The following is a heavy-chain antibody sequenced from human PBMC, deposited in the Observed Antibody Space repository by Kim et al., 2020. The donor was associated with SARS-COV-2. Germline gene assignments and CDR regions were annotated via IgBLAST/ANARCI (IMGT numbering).Heavy chain of an antibody. J-gene: IGHJ4*02. CDR2: MNPNSGNT. CDR1: GYTFTSYD. Sequence: ASVKVSCKASGYTFTSYDINWVRQATGQGLEWMGWMNPNSGNTGYAQKFQGRVTMTRNTSISTAYMELSSLRSEDTAVYYCARANRVRGVIDPPMGYWGQGTLVTVSS. CDR3: ARANRVRGVIDPPMGY. D-gene: IGHD3-10*01. V-gene: IGHV1-8*01.